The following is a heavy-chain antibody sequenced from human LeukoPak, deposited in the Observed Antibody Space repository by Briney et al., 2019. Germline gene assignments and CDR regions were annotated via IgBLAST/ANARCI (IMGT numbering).Heavy chain of an antibody. CDR2: ISYDGSNK. Sequence: GRSLRLSCAASGFTFSSYAMHWVRQAPGKGLEWVAVISYDGSNKYYADSVKGRFTISRDNSKNTLFLQMNSLRADDTALYYCARRDSTSWSNFDYWGQGTLVTVSS. CDR3: ARRDSTSWSNFDY. D-gene: IGHD6-13*01. V-gene: IGHV3-30*04. CDR1: GFTFSSYA. J-gene: IGHJ4*02.